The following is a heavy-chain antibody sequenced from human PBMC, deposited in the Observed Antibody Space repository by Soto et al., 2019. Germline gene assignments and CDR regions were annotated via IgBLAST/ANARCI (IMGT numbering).Heavy chain of an antibody. CDR1: RGTLSRYA. CDR2: IIPLLGTT. D-gene: IGHD3-10*01. Sequence: QVQLVQSGAEVKKPGSSVKVSCKASRGTLSRYAISWVRQAPGQGLEWMGGIIPLLGTTNYAQKCQGRVTITADESTTTAYMELSSLRSEDTAVYYCGRGAVPFGALMEVWGQGTSVTVS. CDR3: GRGAVPFGALMEV. J-gene: IGHJ6*02. V-gene: IGHV1-69*01.